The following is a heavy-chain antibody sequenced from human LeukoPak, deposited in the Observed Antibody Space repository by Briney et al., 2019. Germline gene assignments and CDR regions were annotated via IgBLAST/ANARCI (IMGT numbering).Heavy chain of an antibody. J-gene: IGHJ4*02. CDR3: ARGRKDYYGSGSYYSDY. D-gene: IGHD3-10*01. CDR2: INHSGST. V-gene: IGHV4-34*01. CDR1: GGSFSGYY. Sequence: ASETLSLTCAVYGGSFSGYYWSWIRQPPGKGLEWIGEINHSGSTNYNPSLKSRVTISVDTSKNQFSLKLGSVTAADTAVYYCARGRKDYYGSGSYYSDYWGQGTLVTVSS.